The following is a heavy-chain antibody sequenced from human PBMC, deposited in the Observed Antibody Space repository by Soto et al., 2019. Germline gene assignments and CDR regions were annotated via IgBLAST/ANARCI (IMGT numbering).Heavy chain of an antibody. Sequence: VASVKVSCKASGYTFTSYGISWVRQAPGQRLEWMGWINAGNGNTKYSQKFQGRVTITRDTSASTAYMELSSLRSEDTAVYYCARGGGIAAAGTEGYYGMDVWGQGTTVTVSS. D-gene: IGHD6-13*01. CDR2: INAGNGNT. CDR3: ARGGGIAAAGTEGYYGMDV. J-gene: IGHJ6*02. CDR1: GYTFTSYG. V-gene: IGHV1-3*01.